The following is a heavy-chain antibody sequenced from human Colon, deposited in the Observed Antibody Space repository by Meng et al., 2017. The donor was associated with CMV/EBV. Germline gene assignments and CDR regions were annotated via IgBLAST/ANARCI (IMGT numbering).Heavy chain of an antibody. J-gene: IGHJ4*02. D-gene: IGHD3-10*01. CDR2: IISSTNYI. CDR3: ARAHRGSGYSFDY. CDR1: GFTFSSYS. V-gene: IGHV3-21*01. Sequence: GGSLRLSCAASGFTFSSYSMNWVRPAPGKGLEWVSSIISSTNYIYYADSVRGRFTLSRDSAKNSLYLQMDSLRAEDTAVYYCARAHRGSGYSFDYWGPGILVTVSS.